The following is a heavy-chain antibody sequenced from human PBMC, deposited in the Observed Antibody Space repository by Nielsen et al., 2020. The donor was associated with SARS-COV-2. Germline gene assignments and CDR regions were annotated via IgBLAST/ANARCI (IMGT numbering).Heavy chain of an antibody. CDR2: INTNTGNP. CDR3: AREGWFGESAANPYYYYGMDV. Sequence: ASAKVFCKASGYTFTSYAMNWVRQAPGQGLVWMGWINTNTGNPTYAQGFTGRFVFSLDTSVGTAYLQISSLKAEDTAVYYCAREGWFGESAANPYYYYGMDVWGQGTTVTVSS. V-gene: IGHV7-4-1*02. J-gene: IGHJ6*02. D-gene: IGHD3-10*01. CDR1: GYTFTSYA.